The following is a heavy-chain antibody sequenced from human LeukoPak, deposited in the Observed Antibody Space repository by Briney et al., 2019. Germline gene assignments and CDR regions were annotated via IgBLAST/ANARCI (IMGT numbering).Heavy chain of an antibody. J-gene: IGHJ4*02. Sequence: PGGSLRLSCAVSGFTFTSYWMTWVRQAPGKGLEWVANIGEDGSEKSYVDPVKGRFTISRDNAKNSLYLQMNSLRAEDTAVYYCARGPFYYGSGTYQYFDYWGQGTLVTVSS. CDR3: ARGPFYYGSGTYQYFDY. V-gene: IGHV3-7*01. CDR1: GFTFTSYW. CDR2: IGEDGSEK. D-gene: IGHD3-10*01.